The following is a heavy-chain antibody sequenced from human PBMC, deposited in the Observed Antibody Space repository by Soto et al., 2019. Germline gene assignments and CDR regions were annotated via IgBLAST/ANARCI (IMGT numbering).Heavy chain of an antibody. D-gene: IGHD5-18*01. CDR1: GGTFSSYA. CDR3: ARVVLPDTAMVNLYGMDV. Sequence: QVQLVQSGAEVKKPGSSVKVSCKASGGTFSSYAISWVRQAPGQGLEWMGGIIPIFGTANYAQKFQGRVTITADESTSTAYMELGSLRSEDTAVYYCARVVLPDTAMVNLYGMDVWGQGTTVTVSS. J-gene: IGHJ6*02. CDR2: IIPIFGTA. V-gene: IGHV1-69*01.